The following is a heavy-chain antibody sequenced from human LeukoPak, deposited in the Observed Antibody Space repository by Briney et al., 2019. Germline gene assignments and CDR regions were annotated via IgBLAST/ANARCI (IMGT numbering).Heavy chain of an antibody. V-gene: IGHV1-69*02. J-gene: IGHJ4*02. D-gene: IGHD1-26*01. CDR1: GGTFSSYT. CDR2: IIPILGIA. Sequence: ASVKVSCKASGGTFSSYTIGWVRQAPGQGLEWMGRIIPILGIANYAQKFQGRVTITADKSTSTAYMELSSLRSEDTAVYYCARAPAAPIVGATLYYFDYWGQGTLVTVSS. CDR3: ARAPAAPIVGATLYYFDY.